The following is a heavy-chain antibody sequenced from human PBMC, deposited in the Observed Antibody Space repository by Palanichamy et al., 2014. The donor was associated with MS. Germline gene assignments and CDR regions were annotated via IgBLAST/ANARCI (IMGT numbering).Heavy chain of an antibody. CDR1: GYTFNRYD. D-gene: IGHD4-17*01. J-gene: IGHJ6*02. CDR2: MNPNSGDT. CDR3: ARAHGPTVSGHGASGMDV. Sequence: QVQLVQSGAEVKKPGASVRVSCKASGYTFNRYDFNWVRQATGQGLEWMGYMNPNSGDTGSARKFQGRITMTRDTSISTAYMELSSLRSEDTAVYYCARAHGPTVSGHGASGMDVWGQGTTVTVSS. V-gene: IGHV1-8*01.